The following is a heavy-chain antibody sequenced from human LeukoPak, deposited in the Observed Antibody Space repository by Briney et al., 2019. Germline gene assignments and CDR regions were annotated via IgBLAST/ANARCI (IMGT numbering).Heavy chain of an antibody. CDR3: TRDFGRLPHCYGGCKGN. CDR1: GCSFSSHW. Sequence: GGSLRLSCAASGCSFSSHWGSWVRQDPGKGLEWVANITEDGSKQYYVDSVRGRFDISRNNAKNSLYLEMNSLRVEDTAVYYCTRDFGRLPHCYGGCKGNWGQGTLLTVSS. J-gene: IGHJ4*02. V-gene: IGHV3-7*01. CDR2: ITEDGSKQ. D-gene: IGHD2-21*02.